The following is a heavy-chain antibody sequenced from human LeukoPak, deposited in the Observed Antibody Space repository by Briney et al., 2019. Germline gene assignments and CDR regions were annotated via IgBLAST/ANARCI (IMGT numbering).Heavy chain of an antibody. V-gene: IGHV3-23*01. CDR2: ISGSGGTT. J-gene: IGHJ4*02. CDR3: AKLGGNTGVHYYFDY. D-gene: IGHD4-23*01. Sequence: PGGSLRLSCAASGFTFSSYAMSWVRQAPGKGLEWVSAISGSGGTTYYADSVKGRFTISRDNSKNTLYLQMNSLRAEDTAVYYCAKLGGNTGVHYYFDYWGQGTLVTVSS. CDR1: GFTFSSYA.